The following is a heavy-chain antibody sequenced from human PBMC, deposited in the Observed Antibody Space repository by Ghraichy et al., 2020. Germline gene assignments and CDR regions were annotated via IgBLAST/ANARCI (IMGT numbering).Heavy chain of an antibody. J-gene: IGHJ4*02. V-gene: IGHV1-69*13. CDR3: ASPGSGYDGLGYWCFDY. Sequence: SVQVSCKASGGTFSSYAISWVRQAPGQGLEWMGGIIPIFGTANYAQKFQGRVTITADESTSTAYMELSSLRSEDTAVYYCASPGSGYDGLGYWCFDYWGQGTLVTVSS. CDR1: GGTFSSYA. CDR2: IIPIFGTA. D-gene: IGHD5-12*01.